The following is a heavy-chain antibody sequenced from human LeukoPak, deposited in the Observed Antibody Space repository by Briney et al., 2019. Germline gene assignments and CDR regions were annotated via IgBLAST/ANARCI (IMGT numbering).Heavy chain of an antibody. CDR2: INPAGTET. D-gene: IGHD2-15*01. Sequence: GGSLRLSCAASGFSFSAYWMTWVRQAPGTGLEWVANINPAGTETYYVDPVKGRFTISRDNAKNLLYLQMNSLRAEDTAVYYCSRFGYVAAVDLWGQGTLVTVSS. J-gene: IGHJ4*02. CDR3: SRFGYVAAVDL. CDR1: GFSFSAYW. V-gene: IGHV3-7*01.